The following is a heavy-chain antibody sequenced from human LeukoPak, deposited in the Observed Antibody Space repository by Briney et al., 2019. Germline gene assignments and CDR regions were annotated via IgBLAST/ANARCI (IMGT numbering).Heavy chain of an antibody. D-gene: IGHD3-22*01. V-gene: IGHV3-23*01. CDR2: ISGSGGST. CDR1: GFTFSSYA. J-gene: IGHJ4*02. CDR3: AKSLPLYYYDSSGLTFDY. Sequence: GGSLRLSCAASGFTFSSYAMSWVRQAPGKGLEWVSAISGSGGSTYCADSVKGRFTISRDNSKNTLYLQMNSLRAEDTAVYYCAKSLPLYYYDSSGLTFDYWGQGTLVTVSS.